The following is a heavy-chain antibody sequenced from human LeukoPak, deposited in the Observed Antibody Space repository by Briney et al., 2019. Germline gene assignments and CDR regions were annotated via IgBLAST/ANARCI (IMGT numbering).Heavy chain of an antibody. V-gene: IGHV3-11*04. CDR1: GFTFSDYY. CDR3: ARGKEYFDWLLRAYYFDY. Sequence: GGSLRLSCAASGFTFSDYYMSWIRQAPGKGLEWVSYISSSGSTIYYADSVKGRFTISRDNAKNSLYLQMNSLRDEDTAVYYCARGKEYFDWLLRAYYFDYWGQGTLVTVSS. CDR2: ISSSGSTI. D-gene: IGHD3-9*01. J-gene: IGHJ4*02.